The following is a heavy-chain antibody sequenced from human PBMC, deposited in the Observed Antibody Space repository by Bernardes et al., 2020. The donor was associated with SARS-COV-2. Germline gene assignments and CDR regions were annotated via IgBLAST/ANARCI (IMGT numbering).Heavy chain of an antibody. V-gene: IGHV3-64D*06. Sequence: GRSLRVCCSASGFTFSSYALHWVRQAPGKGLEYVSAISSDGDNIYYADSVKGRFIISRDNSKNMLYLQMSSLRLEDTAMYYCVKGSVAVAGVDYWGQGTLVNVST. CDR2: ISSDGDNI. D-gene: IGHD6-19*01. CDR1: GFTFSSYA. CDR3: VKGSVAVAGVDY. J-gene: IGHJ4*02.